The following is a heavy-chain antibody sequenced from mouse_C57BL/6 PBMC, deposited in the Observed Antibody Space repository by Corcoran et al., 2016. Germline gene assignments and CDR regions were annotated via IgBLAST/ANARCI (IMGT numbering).Heavy chain of an antibody. CDR1: GYTFTSYG. Sequence: QVQLQQSGAELARPGASVKLSCKASGYTFTSYGISWVKQRTEQGLEWIGEIYPRSGNTYYNEKFKGKATLTADKSSSTAYMELRSLTSEDSAVYFCARLIKTAQAKGFAYWGQGTLVTVSA. D-gene: IGHD3-2*02. CDR3: ARLIKTAQAKGFAY. J-gene: IGHJ3*01. V-gene: IGHV1-81*01. CDR2: IYPRSGNT.